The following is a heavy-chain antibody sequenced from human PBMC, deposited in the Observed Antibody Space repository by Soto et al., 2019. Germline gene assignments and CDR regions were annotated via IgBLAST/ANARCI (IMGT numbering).Heavy chain of an antibody. V-gene: IGHV1-58*01. CDR1: GFTLRSSS. J-gene: IGHJ5*02. CDR3: ATRIGNIGWYWLDT. Sequence: RGPGKVSRQASGFTLRSSSVQWGRQGRGQGLEWIGWIVLGNGNTNYAQKFQERVTITRDMSTSTAYMEVRSLTFEDTAVYYCATRIGNIGWYWLDTWGQGSLVTVGS. CDR2: IVLGNGNT. D-gene: IGHD6-19*01.